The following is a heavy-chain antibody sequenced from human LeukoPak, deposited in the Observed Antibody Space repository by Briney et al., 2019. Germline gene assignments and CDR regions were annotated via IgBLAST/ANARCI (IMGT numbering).Heavy chain of an antibody. J-gene: IGHJ6*02. CDR1: GFTFNSYG. CDR2: ISYDGSNK. D-gene: IGHD3-22*01. Sequence: GESLRLSCVASGFTFNSYGMHWVRQAPGTGLEWVAVISYDGSNKYYADSVKGRFTISRDNSKNTLYLQMNSLRAEDTAVYYCARDRDYYDSSLLMDVWGQGTTVTVSS. V-gene: IGHV3-30*19. CDR3: ARDRDYYDSSLLMDV.